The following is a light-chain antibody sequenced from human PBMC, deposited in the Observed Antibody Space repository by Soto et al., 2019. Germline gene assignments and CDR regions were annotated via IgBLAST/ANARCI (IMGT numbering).Light chain of an antibody. Sequence: QSVLTQPPSVSGAPGQRVTISCTGSSSNIGAGYPVHWYQQLPGTAPKLLVAGNRPSGVPDRFSVSKSGASASLAITGLQAEDEADYFCAVWDDSLNGWVFGGGTKLTVL. CDR2: G. V-gene: IGLV1-40*01. CDR1: SSNIGAGYP. CDR3: AVWDDSLNGWV. J-gene: IGLJ3*02.